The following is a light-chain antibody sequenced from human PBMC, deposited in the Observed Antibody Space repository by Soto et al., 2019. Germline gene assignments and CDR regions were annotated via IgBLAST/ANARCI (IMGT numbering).Light chain of an antibody. CDR1: SSNIGSNY. CDR3: AAWDDTLGGV. CDR2: SND. J-gene: IGLJ3*02. V-gene: IGLV1-47*02. Sequence: QSALTQPHSASGTPGQTVTISCSGGSSNIGSNYVYWYQQLSGTAPRLIIYSNDQRSSGVPDRFSGSRSGTSASLAISGLRSEDEADYYCAAWDDTLGGVFGGGTKLTV.